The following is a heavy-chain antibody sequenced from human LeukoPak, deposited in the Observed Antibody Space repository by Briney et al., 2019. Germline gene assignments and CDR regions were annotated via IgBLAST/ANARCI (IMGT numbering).Heavy chain of an antibody. CDR1: EFIFNSYT. Sequence: GGSLRLSCAASEFIFNSYTMNWVRQAPGKGLEWVSYISSSSSTIYYADSVKGRFTISRDNAKNSLYLQMNSLRAEDTAVYYCARALDGMDVWGQGTTVTVSS. CDR2: ISSSSSTI. CDR3: ARALDGMDV. J-gene: IGHJ6*02. V-gene: IGHV3-48*01.